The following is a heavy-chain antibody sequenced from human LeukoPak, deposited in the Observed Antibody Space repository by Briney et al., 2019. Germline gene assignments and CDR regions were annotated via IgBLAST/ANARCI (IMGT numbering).Heavy chain of an antibody. Sequence: GRSLRLSCAASGFTFRSYAMHWVRQAPGKGLEWVAVISYDGSNKYYADSVKGRFTISRDNSKNTLYLQMNSLRAEDTAVYYCAKMGGTLYYYYGMDVWGQGTTVTVSS. V-gene: IGHV3-30*18. D-gene: IGHD1-14*01. CDR1: GFTFRSYA. CDR3: AKMGGTLYYYYGMDV. J-gene: IGHJ6*02. CDR2: ISYDGSNK.